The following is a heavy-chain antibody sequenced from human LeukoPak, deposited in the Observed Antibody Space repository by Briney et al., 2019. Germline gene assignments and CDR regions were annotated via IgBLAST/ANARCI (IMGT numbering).Heavy chain of an antibody. CDR1: GGSFSGYY. J-gene: IGHJ4*02. D-gene: IGHD3-22*01. CDR3: ARVLYDSSGYYSALDY. V-gene: IGHV4-34*01. Sequence: SETLSLTCAVYGGSFSGYYWSWIRQPPGKGLEWIGEINHSGSTNYNPSLKSRVTISVDTSKNQFSPKLSSVTAADTAVYYCARVLYDSSGYYSALDYWGQGTLVTVSS. CDR2: INHSGST.